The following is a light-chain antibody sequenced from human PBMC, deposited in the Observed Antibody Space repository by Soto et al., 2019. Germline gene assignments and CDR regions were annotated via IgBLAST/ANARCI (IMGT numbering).Light chain of an antibody. CDR1: SSDVGGYKY. J-gene: IGLJ2*01. V-gene: IGLV2-14*01. CDR2: EVS. CDR3: TSYRAGNRVI. Sequence: QSALTQPASVSGSLGQSITISCTGTSSDVGGYKYVSWYQHYPGNAPKLIIFEVSHRPSGVSNRFSGSKSGNTASLTISGLLPDDEADYYCTSYRAGNRVIFGAGTKLTVL.